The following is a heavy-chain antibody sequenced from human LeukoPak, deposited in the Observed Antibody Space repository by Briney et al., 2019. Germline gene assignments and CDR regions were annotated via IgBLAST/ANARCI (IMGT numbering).Heavy chain of an antibody. CDR2: ISTDGYTT. D-gene: IGHD2-15*01. CDR1: GLAFSAYK. V-gene: IGHV3-74*01. J-gene: IGHJ4*02. CDR3: VVGGSPGY. Sequence: PGGSLRLSCAASGLAFSAYKMHWVRQAPRKGLVWVSRISTDGYTTDYADFVQGRFTASRDNTKNTWSLEMNSLRAEDTAVYYCVVGGSPGYWDQGTLVTVSS.